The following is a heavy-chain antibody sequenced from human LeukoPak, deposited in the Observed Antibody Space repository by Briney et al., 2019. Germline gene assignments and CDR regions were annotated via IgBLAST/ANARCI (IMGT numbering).Heavy chain of an antibody. CDR2: IYPGGSDT. V-gene: IGHV5-51*01. CDR1: AYSFTSYW. D-gene: IGHD2-8*02. J-gene: IGHJ4*02. CDR3: ARLYCNGGTCYLGYDY. Sequence: GESLKISCKGSAYSFTSYWIGWVRQMPGKGLEWMGIIYPGGSDTRYSPSFQGQVTISADKSINTPYLQWSSLKASDTAMYYCARLYCNGGTCYLGYDYWGQGTLVTVCS.